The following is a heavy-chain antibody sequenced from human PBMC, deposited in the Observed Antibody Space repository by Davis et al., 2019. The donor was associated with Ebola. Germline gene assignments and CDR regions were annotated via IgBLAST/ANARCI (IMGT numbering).Heavy chain of an antibody. J-gene: IGHJ4*02. D-gene: IGHD5-18*01. Sequence: PGGSLRLSCAASGFTFSSYSMNWVRQAPGKGLEWVSCISSSSSTIYYADSVKGRFTISRDNAKNSLYLQMNSLRDEDTAVYYCARWGGGNSYGPSVCYFDYWGQGTLVTVSS. CDR3: ARWGGGNSYGPSVCYFDY. CDR1: GFTFSSYS. CDR2: ISSSSSTI. V-gene: IGHV3-48*02.